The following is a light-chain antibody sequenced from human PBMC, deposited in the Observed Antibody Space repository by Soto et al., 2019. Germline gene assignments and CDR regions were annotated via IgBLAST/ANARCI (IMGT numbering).Light chain of an antibody. CDR2: EVS. CDR1: SSDVGGYSY. J-gene: IGLJ3*02. CDR3: SSFTGSSTWV. Sequence: QSALTQPASVSGSPGQSITISCTGTSSDVGGYSYVSWYQQHPGKTPKLMIYEVSNRPSGVSHRFSGSKSGNTASLTISGLQPEDEADYYCSSFTGSSTWVFGGGTKLTVL. V-gene: IGLV2-14*01.